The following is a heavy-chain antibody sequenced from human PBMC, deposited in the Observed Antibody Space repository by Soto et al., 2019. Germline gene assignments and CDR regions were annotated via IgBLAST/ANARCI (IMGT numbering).Heavy chain of an antibody. J-gene: IGHJ6*02. CDR3: AKDSLGDYYYYGMDV. V-gene: IGHV3-23*01. Sequence: EVQLLESGGGLVQPGGSLRPSCAASGFSFSRFAMSWVRQAPGKGLEWVSGIGDSGGTTYYAESVKGRFTISRDNSKNTLFLQMNSLRAEDTAVYYCAKDSLGDYYYYGMDVWGQGATVTVSS. D-gene: IGHD2-15*01. CDR2: IGDSGGTT. CDR1: GFSFSRFA.